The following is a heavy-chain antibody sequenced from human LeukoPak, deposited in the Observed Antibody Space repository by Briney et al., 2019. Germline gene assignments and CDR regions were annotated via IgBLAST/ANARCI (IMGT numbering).Heavy chain of an antibody. Sequence: GASVKVSCKVSGYTLTELSMHWVRQAPGKGLEWMGGFDPENGETIYAQKFQGRVTITRDTSISTAYMELSRLRTDDTAVYYCARAKWGLGYRSLVVYGAIDYWGQGTLVTVSS. CDR1: GYTLTELS. J-gene: IGHJ4*02. CDR2: FDPENGET. D-gene: IGHD1-26*01. CDR3: ARAKWGLGYRSLVVYGAIDY. V-gene: IGHV1-24*01.